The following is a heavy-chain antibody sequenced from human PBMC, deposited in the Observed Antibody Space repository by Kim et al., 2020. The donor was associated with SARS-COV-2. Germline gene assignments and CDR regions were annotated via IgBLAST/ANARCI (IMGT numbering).Heavy chain of an antibody. CDR1: GFTFTSSA. CDR2: IVVGSGNT. Sequence: SVKVSCKASGFTFTSSAMQWVRQARGQRLEWIGWIVVGSGNTNYAQKFQERVTITRDMSTSTAYMELSSLRSEDTAVYYCAAVTPPLMTTVTDYGSPYYYYGMDVWGQGTTVTVSS. J-gene: IGHJ6*02. CDR3: AAVTPPLMTTVTDYGSPYYYYGMDV. V-gene: IGHV1-58*02. D-gene: IGHD4-17*01.